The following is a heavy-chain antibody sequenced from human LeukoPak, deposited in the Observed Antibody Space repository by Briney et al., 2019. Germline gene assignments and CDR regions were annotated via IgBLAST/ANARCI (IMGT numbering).Heavy chain of an antibody. Sequence: SGTLSLTCAVSGDSISRGHWWNWVRQPPGKGLEWIGEIFHTGNTNCNPSLKSRVTMSVDKSKNQFSLNLTSVTATDTAVYYCARNHDWAFDYWGQGTLATVSS. J-gene: IGHJ4*02. V-gene: IGHV4-4*02. CDR1: GDSISRGHW. CDR3: ARNHDWAFDY. D-gene: IGHD2-21*01. CDR2: IFHTGNT.